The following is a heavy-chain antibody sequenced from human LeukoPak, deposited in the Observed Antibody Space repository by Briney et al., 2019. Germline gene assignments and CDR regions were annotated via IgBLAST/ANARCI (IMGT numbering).Heavy chain of an antibody. CDR3: ARGRRNRLRGDYVYYFDY. V-gene: IGHV4-34*01. CDR1: GGSFSGYY. J-gene: IGHJ4*02. Sequence: SETLSLTCAVYGGSFSGYYWSWIRQPPGKGLEWIGEINHSGSTNYNPSLKSRVTISVDTSKNQFSLKLSSVTAADTAVYYCARGRRNRLRGDYVYYFDYWGQGTLVTVSS. CDR2: INHSGST. D-gene: IGHD4-17*01.